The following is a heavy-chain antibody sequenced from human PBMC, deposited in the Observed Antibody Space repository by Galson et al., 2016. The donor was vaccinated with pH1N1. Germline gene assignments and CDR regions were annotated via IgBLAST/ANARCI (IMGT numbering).Heavy chain of an antibody. CDR1: SSYY. Sequence: SSYYWGWIRQAPGKGLEWVANIKHDGSQKYYVDSVKGRFTISRDNAKNSLYLQMNSLRAEDTAVYYCVRAVGAVEAFWGQGTLVTVSS. CDR2: IKHDGSQK. D-gene: IGHD4/OR15-4a*01. J-gene: IGHJ4*02. V-gene: IGHV3-7*01. CDR3: VRAVGAVEAF.